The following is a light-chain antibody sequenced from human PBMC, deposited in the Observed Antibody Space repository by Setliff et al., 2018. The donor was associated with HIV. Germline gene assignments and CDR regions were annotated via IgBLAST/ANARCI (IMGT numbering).Light chain of an antibody. J-gene: IGLJ1*01. CDR2: DVT. CDR1: SSDVGGYNY. Sequence: QSALTQPASVSGSPGQSITISCTGTSSDVGGYNYVSWYQQHPGKAPKLMIYDVTNRPSGVSNRFAVSNSGNTASLTISGRQAEDEADYYGSSYTSNNAGVFGTGTKVTVL. V-gene: IGLV2-14*03. CDR3: SSYTSNNAGV.